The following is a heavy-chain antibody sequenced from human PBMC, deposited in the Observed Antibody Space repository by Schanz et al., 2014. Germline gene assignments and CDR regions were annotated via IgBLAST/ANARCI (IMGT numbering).Heavy chain of an antibody. CDR1: GFIFDDYG. D-gene: IGHD6-6*01. V-gene: IGHV3-20*01. CDR2: INWNGGDT. Sequence: EVKLLESGGRVERPGGSLRLSCAASGFIFDDYGMSWVRQVPGKGLEWVSGINWNGGDTSYADSVKGRFIISRDNAKNSLYLEMNSLRAGDTAFYHCARGSSASLSRVWFDLWGQGTLVTVSS. J-gene: IGHJ5*02. CDR3: ARGSSASLSRVWFDL.